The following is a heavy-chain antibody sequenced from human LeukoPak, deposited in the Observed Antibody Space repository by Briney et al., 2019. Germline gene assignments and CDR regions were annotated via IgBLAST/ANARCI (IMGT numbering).Heavy chain of an antibody. CDR2: ISGSGGST. CDR1: GFTFSSYA. Sequence: GGSLRLSCAASGFTFSSYAMSWVRQAPGKGLEWVSAISGSGGSTYYADSVKGRFTISRDNSKNTLYLQMNSLRAEDTAVYYCAKGYYDYVWGSYYFDYWGQGILVTVSS. V-gene: IGHV3-23*01. CDR3: AKGYYDYVWGSYYFDY. J-gene: IGHJ4*02. D-gene: IGHD3-16*01.